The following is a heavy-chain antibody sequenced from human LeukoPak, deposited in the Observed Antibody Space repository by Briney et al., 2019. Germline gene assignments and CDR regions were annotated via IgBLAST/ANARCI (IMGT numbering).Heavy chain of an antibody. CDR1: GGSISSYY. CDR2: INHSGST. V-gene: IGHV4-34*01. Sequence: SETLSLTCTVSGGSISSYYWSWIRQPPGKGLEWIGEINHSGSTNYNPTLKSRVTISVDTSKNQFSLKLSSVTAADTAVYYCARGRRSWGGEHNWFDPWGQGTLVTVSS. CDR3: ARGRRSWGGEHNWFDP. D-gene: IGHD2-21*01. J-gene: IGHJ5*02.